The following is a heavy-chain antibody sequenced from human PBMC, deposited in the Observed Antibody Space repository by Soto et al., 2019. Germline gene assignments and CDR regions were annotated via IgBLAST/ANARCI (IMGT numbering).Heavy chain of an antibody. D-gene: IGHD3-3*01. V-gene: IGHV4-39*01. CDR2: IYYSGDT. CDR3: ARARDDDFWSGPIGGLFDY. J-gene: IGHJ4*02. Sequence: SSETLSLTCTFSSGSVTSSRSYWGWVRQPPGKGLEWIASIYYSGDTYYNPSLKSRVTISIDTSKNQFSLKLSSLTAADTAVYYCARARDDDFWSGPIGGLFDYWGQGILVTVSS. CDR1: SGSVTSSRSY.